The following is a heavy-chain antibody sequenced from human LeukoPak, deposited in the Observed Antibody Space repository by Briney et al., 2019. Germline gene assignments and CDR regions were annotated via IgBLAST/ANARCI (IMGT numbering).Heavy chain of an antibody. CDR2: INHSGTT. D-gene: IGHD3-16*01. J-gene: IGHJ4*02. Sequence: SETLSLTCAVYGGSFRGHYWSWIRQPPGKGLEWIGEINHSGTTNYNPSLKSRVTISVDKSKNQFSLNLNSVTAADTAVYYCARDPKWAFGGLNGGDFDYRGQGMLVTVSP. CDR1: GGSFRGHY. V-gene: IGHV4-34*01. CDR3: ARDPKWAFGGLNGGDFDY.